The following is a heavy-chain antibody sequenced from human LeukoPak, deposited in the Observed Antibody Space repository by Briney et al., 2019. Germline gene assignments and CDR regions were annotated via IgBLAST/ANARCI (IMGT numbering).Heavy chain of an antibody. CDR2: MNPNSGAT. J-gene: IGHJ4*02. V-gene: IGHV1-8*01. CDR3: ARAPRSWGIDY. Sequence: GASVKVSCKASGYTFTSYDFNWLRQATGQGPEWMGWMNPNSGATGYAQKFQGRVTMTRSASINTAYMELTNLRSEDTAVYYCARAPRSWGIDYWGQGTLVTVSS. D-gene: IGHD7-27*01. CDR1: GYTFTSYD.